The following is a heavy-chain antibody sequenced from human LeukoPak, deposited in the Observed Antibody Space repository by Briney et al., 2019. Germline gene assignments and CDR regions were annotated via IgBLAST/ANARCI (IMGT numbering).Heavy chain of an antibody. D-gene: IGHD6-13*01. V-gene: IGHV4-59*01. CDR3: ARDFRDSSSWYPFDY. CDR1: GGSTSSYY. Sequence: SETLSLTCTVSGGSTSSYYWSWIRQPPGKGLEWIGYIYYSGSTNYNPSLKSRVTISVDTSKNQFSLKLSSVTAADTAVYYCARDFRDSSSWYPFDYWGQGTLVTVSS. J-gene: IGHJ4*02. CDR2: IYYSGST.